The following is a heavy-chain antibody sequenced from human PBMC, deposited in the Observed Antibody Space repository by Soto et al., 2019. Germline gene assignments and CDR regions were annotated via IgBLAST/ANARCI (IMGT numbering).Heavy chain of an antibody. Sequence: PGGSLRLSLAASGFSFSSYSMTWLRQTPGKGLEWVSSISTGSSYIYYADSVKGRFTISRDNAKNSLLLQMNSLKAEDTAVYYCARVRGGLGARLPVYWGQGTLVTVSS. CDR3: ARVRGGLGARLPVY. J-gene: IGHJ4*02. D-gene: IGHD6-6*01. CDR2: ISTGSSYI. CDR1: GFSFSSYS. V-gene: IGHV3-21*01.